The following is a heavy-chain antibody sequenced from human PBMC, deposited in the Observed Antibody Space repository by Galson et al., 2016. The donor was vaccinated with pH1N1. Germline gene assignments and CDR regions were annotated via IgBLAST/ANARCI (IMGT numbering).Heavy chain of an antibody. Sequence: SVKVSCKASGYTFTDYDINWVRQGTGQGLEWMGWMNPNNDNTGYEQKFQGRVTMTRNTSISTAYMELSSLRSEDTAVYYCARGGYCSGGSCYDVFDYWGQGTLVTVS. CDR1: GYTFTDYD. V-gene: IGHV1-8*01. CDR2: MNPNNDNT. J-gene: IGHJ4*02. CDR3: ARGGYCSGGSCYDVFDY. D-gene: IGHD2-15*01.